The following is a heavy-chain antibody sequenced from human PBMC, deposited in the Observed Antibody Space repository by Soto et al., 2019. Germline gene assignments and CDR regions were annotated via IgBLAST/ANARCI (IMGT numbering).Heavy chain of an antibody. CDR2: IHSSGTT. D-gene: IGHD1-7*01. CDR1: GDSINSFY. Sequence: PWETLSLTCTVSGDSINSFYWTWIRQPAGKRLEWIGRIHSSGTTKYNPSLKSRVTMSVDTSKNQFSLKLTSVTAADTAVYYCARDRIIGTSYSDYWGQGILVTVSS. CDR3: ARDRIIGTSYSDY. J-gene: IGHJ4*02. V-gene: IGHV4-4*07.